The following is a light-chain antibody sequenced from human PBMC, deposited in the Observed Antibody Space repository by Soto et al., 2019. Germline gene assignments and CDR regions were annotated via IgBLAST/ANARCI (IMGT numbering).Light chain of an antibody. Sequence: IQLTQSPSSLSASVGDRVTITCRASQDIAIYLAWYQQKPREAPKLLIYAASTLQSGVPSRFSGSGSGTDFTLTISCLQSEDFATYYCQQYYSYPRTFGQGTKVDI. CDR3: QQYYSYPRT. CDR1: QDIAIY. CDR2: AAS. J-gene: IGKJ1*01. V-gene: IGKV1-9*01.